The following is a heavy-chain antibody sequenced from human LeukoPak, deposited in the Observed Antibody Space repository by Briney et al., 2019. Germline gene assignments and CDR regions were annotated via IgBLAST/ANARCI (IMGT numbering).Heavy chain of an antibody. CDR1: GFTFSTYS. CDR2: ISSGSGYI. CDR3: ARDSGSYYAFDY. V-gene: IGHV3-21*04. D-gene: IGHD1-26*01. Sequence: GGSLRLSCAASGFTFSTYSMNWVRQAPGKGLAWVSSISSGSGYIYYADSVKGRFTISRDNAKNSLYLQMNSLRAEDTAVYYCARDSGSYYAFDYWGQGTLVTVSS. J-gene: IGHJ4*02.